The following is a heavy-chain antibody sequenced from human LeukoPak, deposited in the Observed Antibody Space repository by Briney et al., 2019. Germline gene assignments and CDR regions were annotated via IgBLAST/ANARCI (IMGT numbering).Heavy chain of an antibody. CDR3: ARPSGSLLKYYFDY. V-gene: IGHV3-30-3*01. CDR2: ISYDGSNK. CDR1: GFTFSSYA. D-gene: IGHD1-26*01. J-gene: IGHJ4*02. Sequence: GRSLRLSCAASGFTFSSYAMHWVRQAPGKGLEWVAVISYDGSNKYYADSVKGRFTISRDNSKNTLYLQMNSLRAEDTAAYYCARPSGSLLKYYFDYWGQGTLVTVSS.